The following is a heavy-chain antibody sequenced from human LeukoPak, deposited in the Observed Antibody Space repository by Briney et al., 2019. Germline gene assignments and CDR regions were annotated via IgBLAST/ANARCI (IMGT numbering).Heavy chain of an antibody. J-gene: IGHJ4*02. Sequence: ASVKVSCKASGYTFTTYAMNWVRQAPGQGLEWMGGIIPIFGTANYAQKFQGRVTITADKSTSTAYMELSSLRSEDTAVYYCASGDVDTVHWGQGTLVTVSS. CDR2: IIPIFGTA. CDR3: ASGDVDTVH. CDR1: GYTFTTYA. D-gene: IGHD5-18*01. V-gene: IGHV1-69*06.